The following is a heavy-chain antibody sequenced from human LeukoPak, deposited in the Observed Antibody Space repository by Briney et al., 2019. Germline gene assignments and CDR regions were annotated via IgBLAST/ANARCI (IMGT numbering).Heavy chain of an antibody. V-gene: IGHV3-23*01. CDR1: GFSFSSYA. D-gene: IGHD5-12*01. CDR3: ASQSGYDSAY. Sequence: PGGSLRLSCAASGFSFSSYAMSWVRQAPAKGLEWVSAISGNGGNTYYADSVKGRFTISRDNSKNTLYLQMNSLRAEDTAVYYCASQSGYDSAYWGQGTLVTVSS. CDR2: ISGNGGNT. J-gene: IGHJ4*02.